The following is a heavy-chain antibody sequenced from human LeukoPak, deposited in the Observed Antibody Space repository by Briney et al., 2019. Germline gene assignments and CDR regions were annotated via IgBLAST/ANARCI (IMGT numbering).Heavy chain of an antibody. CDR1: GGSFSGYY. J-gene: IGHJ4*02. Sequence: SETLSLTCAVYGGSFSGYYWSWIRQPPGKGLEWIGEINHSGSTNYNPSLKSRVTISVDTSKNQFSLKLSSVTAADTAVYYCASGTSCCYDYWGQGTLVTVSS. V-gene: IGHV4-34*01. D-gene: IGHD2-2*01. CDR2: INHSGST. CDR3: ASGTSCCYDY.